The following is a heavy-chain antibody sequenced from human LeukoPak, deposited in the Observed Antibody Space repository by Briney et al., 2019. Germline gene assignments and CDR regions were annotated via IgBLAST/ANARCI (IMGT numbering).Heavy chain of an antibody. CDR3: AREGYDFWSGPLDY. D-gene: IGHD3-3*01. Sequence: VASVKVSCKASGYTFTGYYMHWVRQAPGQGLEWMGWINPNSGGTNYAQKFQGRVTMTRDTSISTAYMELSRLRSDDTAVYYCAREGYDFWSGPLDYWGQGTLVTVSS. J-gene: IGHJ4*02. CDR2: INPNSGGT. V-gene: IGHV1-2*02. CDR1: GYTFTGYY.